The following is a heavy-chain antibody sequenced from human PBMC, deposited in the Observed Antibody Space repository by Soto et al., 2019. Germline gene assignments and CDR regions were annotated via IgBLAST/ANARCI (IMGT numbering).Heavy chain of an antibody. CDR1: GCSISSYY. D-gene: IGHD3-9*01. V-gene: IGHV4-59*01. CDR3: ASIKFLTGYYHYFDY. J-gene: IGHJ4*02. CDR2: IYYSGST. Sequence: PSETLSLSCTVSGCSISSYYWSWIRQPPGKGLEWIGYIYYSGSTNYNPSLKSRVTISVDTSKNQFSLKLSSVTAADTAVYYCASIKFLTGYYHYFDYWGQGTLVTVSS.